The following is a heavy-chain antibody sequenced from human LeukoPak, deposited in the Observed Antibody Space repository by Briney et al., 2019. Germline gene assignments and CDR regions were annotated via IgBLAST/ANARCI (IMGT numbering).Heavy chain of an antibody. J-gene: IGHJ4*02. CDR3: ARTVGTHRFDY. V-gene: IGHV4-39*01. D-gene: IGHD4-23*01. CDR1: GGSISSSDYY. Sequence: SETLSLSCTVSGGSISSSDYYWGWNRQPPGERLEWIGTIYYNGNTYYNPSLQSRVIISVDTSKNQFSLKLTSATAPDTAVYYCARTVGTHRFDYWGQGILVTVSS. CDR2: IYYNGNT.